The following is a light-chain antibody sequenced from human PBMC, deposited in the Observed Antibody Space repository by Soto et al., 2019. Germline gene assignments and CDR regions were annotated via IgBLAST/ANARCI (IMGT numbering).Light chain of an antibody. J-gene: IGKJ5*01. V-gene: IGKV3-11*01. CDR1: QNISRS. Sequence: IVMTQSPVTLSVSPGERATLSCRASQNISRSLAWYQQKPGQGPSLLIYGASSRATGIPDRFSGSGSGTDFTLTISSLEPEDFAVYYCQQRSNWPPITFGQGTRLEIK. CDR3: QQRSNWPPIT. CDR2: GAS.